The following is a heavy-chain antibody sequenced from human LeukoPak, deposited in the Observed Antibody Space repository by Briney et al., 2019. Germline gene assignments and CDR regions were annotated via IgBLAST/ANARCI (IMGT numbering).Heavy chain of an antibody. D-gene: IGHD3-22*01. CDR1: GGSFSGYY. Sequence: SETLSLTCAVYGGSFSGYYWRWIRQPPGKGLEWIGEINHSGSTNYNPSLKSRVTISVDTSKNQFSLKLSSVTAADTAVYYCARSGYYYNWFDPWGQGTLVTVSS. CDR3: ARSGYYYNWFDP. V-gene: IGHV4-34*01. J-gene: IGHJ5*02. CDR2: INHSGST.